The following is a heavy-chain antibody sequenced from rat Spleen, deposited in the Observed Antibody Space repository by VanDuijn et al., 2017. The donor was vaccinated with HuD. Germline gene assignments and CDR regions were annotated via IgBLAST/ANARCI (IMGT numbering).Heavy chain of an antibody. D-gene: IGHD1-12*02. CDR1: GFTFSTYW. CDR3: ARAYYDGGDY. V-gene: IGHV5-58*01. CDR2: ISPSGGST. J-gene: IGHJ2*01. Sequence: EVQLVETGGGLVQPGRSLKLSCVASGFTFSTYWMYWVRQAPGKGLEWVASISPSGGSTYYRDSVKGRFTVSRDNAKSTLYLQMDSLRSEDTATYYCARAYYDGGDYWGQGVMVTVSS.